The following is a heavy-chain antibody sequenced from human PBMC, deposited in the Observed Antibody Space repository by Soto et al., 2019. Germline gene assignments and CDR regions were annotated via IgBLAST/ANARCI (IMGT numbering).Heavy chain of an antibody. J-gene: IGHJ4*02. V-gene: IGHV5-51*01. D-gene: IGHD3-22*01. Sequence: GESLKISCKGSGYSFTSYWIGWVRQMPGKGLEWMGIIYPGDSDTRYSPSFQGQVTISADKSISTAYLQWSSLKASDTAMYYCASTGGRYDSSGYFFHYWGQGTLVTVSS. CDR3: ASTGGRYDSSGYFFHY. CDR1: GYSFTSYW. CDR2: IYPGDSDT.